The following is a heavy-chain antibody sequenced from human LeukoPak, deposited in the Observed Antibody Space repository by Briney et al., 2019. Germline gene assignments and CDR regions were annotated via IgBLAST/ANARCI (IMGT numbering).Heavy chain of an antibody. D-gene: IGHD6-19*01. CDR1: GFTFSNYG. CDR3: AKIVVAGTHYFNY. V-gene: IGHV3-30*18. Sequence: PGGSLRLSYAASGFTFSNYGMHWVRQAPGKGLEWVAVISTDGSQKFYADSVKGRFTVSRDNSKNTLYLEMSSLRAEDTAVYYCAKIVVAGTHYFNYWGQGTLVTVSP. J-gene: IGHJ4*02. CDR2: ISTDGSQK.